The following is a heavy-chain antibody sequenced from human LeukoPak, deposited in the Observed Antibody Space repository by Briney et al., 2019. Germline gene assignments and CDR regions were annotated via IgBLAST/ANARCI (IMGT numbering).Heavy chain of an antibody. V-gene: IGHV3-30*18. CDR2: ISYDGSDK. CDR1: AFTFSSYG. D-gene: IGHD2-21*02. CDR3: AKDMSGGDCPDY. Sequence: GGSLRLSCAASAFTFSSYGMHWVRQAPGKGLEWVALISYDGSDKDYAKSVKGRFTISRDNSKNTLYLQMNSLRAEDTAVYYCAKDMSGGDCPDYWGQGALVTVSS. J-gene: IGHJ4*02.